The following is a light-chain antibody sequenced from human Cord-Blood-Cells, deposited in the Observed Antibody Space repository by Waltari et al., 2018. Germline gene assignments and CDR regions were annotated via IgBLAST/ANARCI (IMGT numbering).Light chain of an antibody. CDR2: KAS. V-gene: IGKV1-5*03. CDR1: QSISSW. CDR3: QQYNSYWT. Sequence: IQMTQSPSTLTASVADRVTITCRASQSISSWLAWYQQKAGKAPKLLIYKASSLESGFPSRFSGSGSGTEFTLTISSLQPDDFATYYCQQYNSYWTFGQGTKVEIK. J-gene: IGKJ1*01.